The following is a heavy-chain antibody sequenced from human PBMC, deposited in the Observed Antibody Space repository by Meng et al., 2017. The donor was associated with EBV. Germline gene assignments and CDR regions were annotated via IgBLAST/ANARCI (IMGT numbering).Heavy chain of an antibody. CDR1: GYMFANYG. CDR2: INNVNGDT. Sequence: QVQGVQSGGEVKKPGPSVMVSCKTSGYMFANYGIHWVRRAPGHGREWLGWINNVNGDTNYAQKFQDRVTMTTDTSTTTVTMELRSLRYDDTAEYYCARESSGSGWPFDMWDQGTLIIVSS. CDR3: ARESSGSGWPFDM. J-gene: IGHJ4*02. V-gene: IGHV1-18*01. D-gene: IGHD6-19*01.